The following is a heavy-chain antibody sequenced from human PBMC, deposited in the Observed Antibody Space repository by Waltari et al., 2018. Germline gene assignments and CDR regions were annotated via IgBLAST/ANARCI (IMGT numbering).Heavy chain of an antibody. D-gene: IGHD3-10*01. CDR3: ARGGGGYGPGWFDP. Sequence: QVQLVQSGAEVKKPGASVKVSCKASGYTFTGYYMHWVRQAPGQGLEWVGWINPNSCGTNYAQKFQGRVTMTRDTAISTAYMELSRLRSDDTAVYYCARGGGGYGPGWFDPWGQGTLVTVSS. V-gene: IGHV1-2*02. J-gene: IGHJ5*02. CDR2: INPNSCGT. CDR1: GYTFTGYY.